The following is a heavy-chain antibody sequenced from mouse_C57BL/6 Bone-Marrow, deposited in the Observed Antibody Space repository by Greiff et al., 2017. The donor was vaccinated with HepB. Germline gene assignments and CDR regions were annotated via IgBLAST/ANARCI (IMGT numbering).Heavy chain of an antibody. CDR2: IRLKSDNYAT. D-gene: IGHD1-1*01. CDR1: GFTFSNYW. Sequence: EVQLQQSGGGLVQPGGSMKLSCVASGFTFSNYWMNWVRQSPEKGLEWVAQIRLKSDNYATHYAESVKGRFTISRDDSKSSVYLQMNNLRAEDTGIYYCTATLTSVVATRWYFDVWGTGTTVTVSS. J-gene: IGHJ1*03. CDR3: TATLTSVVATRWYFDV. V-gene: IGHV6-3*01.